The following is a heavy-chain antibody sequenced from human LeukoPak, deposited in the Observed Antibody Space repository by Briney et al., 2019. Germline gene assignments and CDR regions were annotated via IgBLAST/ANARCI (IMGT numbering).Heavy chain of an antibody. V-gene: IGHV4-34*01. CDR2: IYLYGTT. Sequence: PSETLSLTCAVYGGSFSGYYWSWIRQPPGKGLEWIGEIYLYGTTNYNPSFTSRVTMSVDRSRNQFSLKLTSVTAADTAVYYCARQKWEQQGRDYYFNGLDVWGPETTVIVSS. D-gene: IGHD1/OR15-1a*01. CDR1: GGSFSGYY. CDR3: ARQKWEQQGRDYYFNGLDV. J-gene: IGHJ6*02.